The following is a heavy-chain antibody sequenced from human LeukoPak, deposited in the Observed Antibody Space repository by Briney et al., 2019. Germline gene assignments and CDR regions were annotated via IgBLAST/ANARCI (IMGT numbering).Heavy chain of an antibody. CDR3: AKDKALRRITMVRGAPYGMDV. V-gene: IGHV3-9*01. CDR1: GFTFDDYA. CDR2: ISWNSGSI. Sequence: GGSLRLSCAASGFTFDDYAMHWVRQAPGKGLEWVSGISWNSGSIGYADSVKGRFTISRDNAKNSLYLQMNSLRAEDTALYYCAKDKALRRITMVRGAPYGMDVWGQGTTVTVSS. J-gene: IGHJ6*02. D-gene: IGHD3-10*01.